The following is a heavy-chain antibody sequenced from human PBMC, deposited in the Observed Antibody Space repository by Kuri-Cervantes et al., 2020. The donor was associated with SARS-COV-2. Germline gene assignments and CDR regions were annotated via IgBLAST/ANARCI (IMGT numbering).Heavy chain of an antibody. Sequence: GGSLRLSCKGSGYSFTSYWIGWVRQMPGKGLEWMGIIYPGDSDTRYSPSFQGQVTISADKSISTAYLQWSSLKASDTAMYYCARRGVVVVDESGWSPATDYWGQGTLVTVSS. CDR3: ARRGVVVVDESGWSPATDY. CDR2: IYPGDSDT. V-gene: IGHV5-51*01. D-gene: IGHD2-15*01. J-gene: IGHJ4*02. CDR1: GYSFTSYW.